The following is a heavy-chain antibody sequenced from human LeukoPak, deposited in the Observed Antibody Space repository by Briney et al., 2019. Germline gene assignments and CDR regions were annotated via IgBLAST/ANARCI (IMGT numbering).Heavy chain of an antibody. CDR2: IKSKTDGGTT. D-gene: IGHD6-19*01. Sequence: GGSLRLSCAASGFTFSNAWMSWVRQAPGKGLEWVGRIKSKTDGGTTDYAAPVKGRFTISRDDSKNTLYLQMNSLKTEDTAVYYCTTAYSSGWYYYYYYMDVWGKGTTVTVSS. CDR3: TTAYSSGWYYYYYYMDV. V-gene: IGHV3-15*01. CDR1: GFTFSNAW. J-gene: IGHJ6*03.